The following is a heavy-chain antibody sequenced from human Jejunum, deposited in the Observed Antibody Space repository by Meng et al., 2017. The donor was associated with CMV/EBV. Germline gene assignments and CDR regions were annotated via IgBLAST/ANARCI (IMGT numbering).Heavy chain of an antibody. V-gene: IGHV3-48*04. Sequence: SCVASGFTFRTYSMNWVRQAPGKGLEWLSYISSGSSTEYYADSVRGRFTISRDNAKNSLFLQMNGLRAEDTAVYYCAKPEHYGLDVWGRGTTVTVSS. CDR1: GFTFRTYS. CDR2: ISSGSSTE. J-gene: IGHJ6*02. CDR3: AKPEHYGLDV. D-gene: IGHD1-14*01.